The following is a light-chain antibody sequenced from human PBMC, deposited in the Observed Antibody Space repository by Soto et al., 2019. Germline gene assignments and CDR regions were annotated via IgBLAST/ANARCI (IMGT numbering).Light chain of an antibody. J-gene: IGKJ5*01. CDR2: AAS. CDR3: QQNYSPPPIT. CDR1: QSITRF. Sequence: DIQMTQSPSSLSASVGDRVTITCRASQSITRFLNWYQQKPGKAPKPLIYAASSLQSGVPSRFSGSGSGTDFTLTIRSLQPEDFATYYCQQNYSPPPITFGQGTRREIK. V-gene: IGKV1-39*01.